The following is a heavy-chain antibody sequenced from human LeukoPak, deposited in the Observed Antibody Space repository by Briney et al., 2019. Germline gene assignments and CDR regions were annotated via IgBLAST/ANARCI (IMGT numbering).Heavy chain of an antibody. CDR2: FDPEDGET. V-gene: IGHV1-24*01. J-gene: IGHJ4*02. CDR1: GYTLTELS. Sequence: GASVKVSCKVSGYTLTELSMHWVRQAPGKGLEWMGGFDPEDGETIYAQKFQGRVTMTEDTSTDTAYMELSSLRSEDTAVYYCATAGYSSSWYGLDYWGQGIQVTVSS. D-gene: IGHD6-13*01. CDR3: ATAGYSSSWYGLDY.